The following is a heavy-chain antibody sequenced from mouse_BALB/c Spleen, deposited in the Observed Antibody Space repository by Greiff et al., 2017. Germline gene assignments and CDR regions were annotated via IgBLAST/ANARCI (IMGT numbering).Heavy chain of an antibody. CDR2: ISYSGST. D-gene: IGHD2-4*01. CDR1: GYSITSDYA. Sequence: EVQLVESGPGLVKPSQSLSLTCTVTGYSITSDYAWNWIRQFPGNKLEWMGYISYSGSTSYNPSLKSRISITRDTSKNQFFLQLNSVTTEDTATYYCARGGHDYVERYAMDYWGQGTSVTVSS. J-gene: IGHJ4*01. V-gene: IGHV3-2*02. CDR3: ARGGHDYVERYAMDY.